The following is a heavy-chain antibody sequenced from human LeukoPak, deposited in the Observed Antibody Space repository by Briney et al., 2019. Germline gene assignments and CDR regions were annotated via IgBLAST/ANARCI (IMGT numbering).Heavy chain of an antibody. CDR3: ARDREYCPGNECYEYFQD. CDR2: IYSGGST. Sequence: GGSLRLSCAASGFTVRSNSMTWVRQAPGRGLEWVSVIYSGGSTYYADSVSGRFTISRDESENTLFLQMTSLRVEDTALYYFARDREYCPGNECYEYFQDWGQGTLVIVSS. CDR1: GFTVRSNS. J-gene: IGHJ1*01. D-gene: IGHD2-8*02. V-gene: IGHV3-53*01.